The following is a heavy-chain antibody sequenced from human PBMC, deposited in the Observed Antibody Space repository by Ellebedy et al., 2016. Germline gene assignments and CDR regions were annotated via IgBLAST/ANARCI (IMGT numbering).Heavy chain of an antibody. J-gene: IGHJ6*02. D-gene: IGHD2-15*01. CDR2: IYYSGST. Sequence: SETLSLTXTVSGGSINSYYWSWFRQPPGKGLEWIGYIYYSGSTNYNPSLKSRVTISVDTSKNQFSLKLSSVTAADTAVYYCARGYCSGGRCYAYGMDVWGQGTTVTVSS. V-gene: IGHV4-59*01. CDR1: GGSINSYY. CDR3: ARGYCSGGRCYAYGMDV.